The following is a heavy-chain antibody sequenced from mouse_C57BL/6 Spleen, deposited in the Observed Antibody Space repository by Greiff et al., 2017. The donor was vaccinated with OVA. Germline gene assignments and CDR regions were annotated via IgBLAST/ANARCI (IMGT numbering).Heavy chain of an antibody. CDR3: ARDDYDPWYFDY. CDR2: ISYDGSN. V-gene: IGHV3-6*01. J-gene: IGHJ2*01. Sequence: ESGPGLVKPSQSLSLTCSVTGYSITSGYYWNWIRQFPGNKLEWMGYISYDGSNNYNPSLKNRISITRDTSKNQFFLKLNSVTTEDTATYYCARDDYDPWYFDYWGQGTTLTVSS. CDR1: GYSITSGYY. D-gene: IGHD2-4*01.